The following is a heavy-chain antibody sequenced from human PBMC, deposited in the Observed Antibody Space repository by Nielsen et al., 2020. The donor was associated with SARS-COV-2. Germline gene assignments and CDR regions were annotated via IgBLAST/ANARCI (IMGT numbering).Heavy chain of an antibody. Sequence: QTPSLTRAISGDSVSSSSAAWNWIRQSPSRGLEWLGRTYYRSKWYNDYAVSVKSRITINPDTSKNQFSLHLNSVTPEDTAVYYCARARGAYGDYYYYYYTDVWGKGTAVTVSS. CDR1: GDSVSSSSAA. J-gene: IGHJ6*03. CDR2: TYYRSKWYN. CDR3: ARARGAYGDYYYYYYTDV. V-gene: IGHV6-1*01. D-gene: IGHD4-17*01.